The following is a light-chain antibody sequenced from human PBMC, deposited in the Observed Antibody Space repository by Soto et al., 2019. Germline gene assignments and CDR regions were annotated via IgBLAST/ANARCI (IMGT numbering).Light chain of an antibody. J-gene: IGKJ1*01. CDR2: GAS. CDR1: QSVRSTY. Sequence: EIVLTQSPGTLSLSPGESASLSCRATQSVRSTYLAWYQQKSGQAPRLLIYGASTRATGIPDRFSGSGSGTDFTLTISRLEPEDFAVYYCQQYGSSPPTFGPGTKVDIK. V-gene: IGKV3-20*01. CDR3: QQYGSSPPT.